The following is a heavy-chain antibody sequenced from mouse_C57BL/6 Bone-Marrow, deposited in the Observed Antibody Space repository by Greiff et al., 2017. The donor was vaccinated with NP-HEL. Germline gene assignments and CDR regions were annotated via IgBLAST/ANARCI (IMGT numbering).Heavy chain of an antibody. Sequence: QVQLQQSGAELVRPGASVTLSCKASGYTFTDYEMHWVKQTPVHGLEWIGAIDPETGGTAYNQKFKGKAILTADKSSSTAYMELRSLTSEDSAVYYCTRYDEYYGSSYGYFDVWGTGTTVTVSS. V-gene: IGHV1-15*01. D-gene: IGHD1-1*01. CDR1: GYTFTDYE. CDR3: TRYDEYYGSSYGYFDV. J-gene: IGHJ1*03. CDR2: IDPETGGT.